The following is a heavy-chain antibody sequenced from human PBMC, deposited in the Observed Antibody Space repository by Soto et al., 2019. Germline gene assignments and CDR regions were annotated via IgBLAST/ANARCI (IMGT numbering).Heavy chain of an antibody. J-gene: IGHJ5*02. Sequence: SVKVSCKASGGTFSSYAISWVRQAPGQGLEWMGGIIPIFGTANYAQKFQGRVTITADESTSAAYMELSSLRSEDTAVYYCARQGDYSNGWFDPWGQGTLVTVSS. V-gene: IGHV1-69*13. D-gene: IGHD4-4*01. CDR1: GGTFSSYA. CDR2: IIPIFGTA. CDR3: ARQGDYSNGWFDP.